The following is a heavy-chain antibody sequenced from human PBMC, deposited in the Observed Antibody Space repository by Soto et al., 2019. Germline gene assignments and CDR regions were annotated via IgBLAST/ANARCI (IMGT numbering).Heavy chain of an antibody. J-gene: IGHJ4*02. D-gene: IGHD6-19*01. CDR2: TYYRSNWRH. CDR1: GDSVSSNTAA. Sequence: PSQTLSLTCAISGDSVSSNTAALNWIRSSPSRGLEWLGRTYYRSNWRHDYAVSVKSRITVNPDTSKNHFSLQLNSVTPDDTAVYYCARGVAGSGFDLWGQGTLVTVS. CDR3: ARGVAGSGFDL. V-gene: IGHV6-1*01.